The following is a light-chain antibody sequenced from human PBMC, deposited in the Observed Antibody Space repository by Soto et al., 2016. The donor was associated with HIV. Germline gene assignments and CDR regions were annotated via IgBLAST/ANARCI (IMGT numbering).Light chain of an antibody. CDR1: QSLLHSNGYNY. J-gene: IGKJ3*01. Sequence: DIVMTQSPLSLPVTPGEPASISCRSSQSLLHSNGYNYLDWYLQKPGQSPQLLIYLGSNRASGVPDRFSGSGSGTDFTLKISRVEAEDVGVYYCMQGTHWPSTFGPGTKVDIK. V-gene: IGKV2-28*01. CDR3: MQGTHWPST. CDR2: LGS.